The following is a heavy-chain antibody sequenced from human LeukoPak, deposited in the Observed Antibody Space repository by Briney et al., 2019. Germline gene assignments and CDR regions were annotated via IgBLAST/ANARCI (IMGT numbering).Heavy chain of an antibody. V-gene: IGHV3-23*01. D-gene: IGHD2-15*01. J-gene: IGHJ5*02. Sequence: PGGSLRLSCAASGFTFSSYAMSWVRQAPGKGLEWVSAISGSGGSTYYADSVKGRFTISRDNSKNTLYLQMNSLRAEDTAVYYCAKDLHYCSGSSCYSGWFDPWGQGTLVTVSS. CDR2: ISGSGGST. CDR3: AKDLHYCSGSSCYSGWFDP. CDR1: GFTFSSYA.